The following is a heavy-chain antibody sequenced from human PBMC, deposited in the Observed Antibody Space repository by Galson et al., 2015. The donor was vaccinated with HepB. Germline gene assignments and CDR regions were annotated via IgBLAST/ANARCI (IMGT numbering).Heavy chain of an antibody. Sequence: SCKASGYTFTSYDINWVRQATGQGLEWMGWMNPNSGNTGYAQKFQGRVTMTRNTSISTAYMELSSLRSEDTAVYYCARVGSSSWLVDYGMDVWGQGTTVTVSS. V-gene: IGHV1-8*01. D-gene: IGHD6-13*01. CDR3: ARVGSSSWLVDYGMDV. J-gene: IGHJ6*02. CDR2: MNPNSGNT. CDR1: GYTFTSYD.